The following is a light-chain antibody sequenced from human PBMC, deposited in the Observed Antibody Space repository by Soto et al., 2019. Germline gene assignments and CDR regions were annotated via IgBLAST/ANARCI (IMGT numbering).Light chain of an antibody. Sequence: DIQMTQSPSTLPASVGDRVTITCRANQSISTWLAWYQQKPGKAPNLLIYKASRLETGVPSRFSGSGSGTEFTLTISSLQPDDFATYYCQQYYSDWTFGQGDQGGYQ. V-gene: IGKV1-5*03. CDR1: QSISTW. CDR2: KAS. CDR3: QQYYSDWT. J-gene: IGKJ1*01.